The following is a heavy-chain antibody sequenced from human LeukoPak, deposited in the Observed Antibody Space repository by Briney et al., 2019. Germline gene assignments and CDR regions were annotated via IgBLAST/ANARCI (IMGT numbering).Heavy chain of an antibody. CDR2: IYSGGST. CDR3: ASGWFGELTLGY. J-gene: IGHJ4*02. Sequence: PGGSLRLSCAASGFTVSSNYMSWVRQAPGKGLEWVSVIYSGGSTYYADSVKGRFTISRDNSKNTLYLQMNSLRADHTAVYYCASGWFGELTLGYWGQGTLVTVSS. D-gene: IGHD3-10*01. CDR1: GFTVSSNY. V-gene: IGHV3-66*01.